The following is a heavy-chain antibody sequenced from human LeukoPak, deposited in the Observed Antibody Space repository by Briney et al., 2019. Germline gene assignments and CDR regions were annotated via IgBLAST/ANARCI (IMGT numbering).Heavy chain of an antibody. CDR3: ARDLLNHIEPYYYMDV. CDR1: GGSISSYY. CDR2: IYYSGSA. D-gene: IGHD1-14*01. J-gene: IGHJ6*03. V-gene: IGHV4-59*12. Sequence: SETLSLTCTVSGGSISSYYWSWIRQPPGKGLEWIGYIYYSGSANYNPSLKSRVTISVDTSKNQFSLKLSSVTAADTAVYYCARDLLNHIEPYYYMDVWGKGTTVTVSS.